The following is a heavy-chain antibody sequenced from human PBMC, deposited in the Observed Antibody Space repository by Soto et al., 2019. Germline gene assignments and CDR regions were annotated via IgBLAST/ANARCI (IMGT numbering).Heavy chain of an antibody. J-gene: IGHJ6*02. V-gene: IGHV3-15*07. CDR3: TDGMDV. CDR1: GLSFINAC. Sequence: LRXSCAASGLSFINACMNWVRQAPGKGLEWVGRIRSKADGGTTDYVAPVKGRFTISRDDSKNTLYLQMNSLITDDTAVYYCTDGMDVWGQGTTVTVSS. CDR2: IRSKADGGTT.